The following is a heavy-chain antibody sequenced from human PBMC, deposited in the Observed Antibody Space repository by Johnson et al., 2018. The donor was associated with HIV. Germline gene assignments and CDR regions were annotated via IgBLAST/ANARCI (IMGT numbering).Heavy chain of an antibody. CDR1: GFTFSDYY. CDR3: AKVLWEGDAFDI. Sequence: QVQLVESGGGLVKPGGSLRLSCAVSGFTFSDYYMSWIRQAPGKGLEWVSYISSSGSTIYYADSVKGRFTISRDNAKNTLYLQMNSLRAEDTAVNYCAKVLWEGDAFDIWGQGTMVTVSS. D-gene: IGHD2-2*01. J-gene: IGHJ3*02. CDR2: ISSSGSTI. V-gene: IGHV3-11*04.